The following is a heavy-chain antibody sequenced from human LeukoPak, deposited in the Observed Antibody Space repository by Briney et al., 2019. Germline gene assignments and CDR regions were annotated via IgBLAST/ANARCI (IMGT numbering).Heavy chain of an antibody. CDR1: GFTFSSYS. CDR2: SSSSSSYI. CDR3: ARYRTRQYNDY. Sequence: GGSLRLSCAASGFTFSSYSMNWVRQAPGKGLEWVSSSSSSSSYIYYADSVKGRFTISRDNAKNSLYLQMNSLRAEDTAVYYCARYRTRQYNDYWGQGTLVTVSS. V-gene: IGHV3-21*01. D-gene: IGHD1-1*01. J-gene: IGHJ4*02.